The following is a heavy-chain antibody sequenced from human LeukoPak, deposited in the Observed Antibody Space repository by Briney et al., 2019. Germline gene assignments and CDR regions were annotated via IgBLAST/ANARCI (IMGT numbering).Heavy chain of an antibody. CDR3: AKRLSPLTGYFDFDY. CDR1: GFTFSDYW. D-gene: IGHD3-9*01. J-gene: IGHJ4*02. Sequence: PGGSLRLSCAASGFTFSDYWMSRVRQAPGKGLEWVSAISGSGGSTYYADSVKGRFTITRDNSKSTLYLQMNSLRAEDTAVYYCAKRLSPLTGYFDFDYWGQGTLVTVSS. V-gene: IGHV3-23*01. CDR2: ISGSGGST.